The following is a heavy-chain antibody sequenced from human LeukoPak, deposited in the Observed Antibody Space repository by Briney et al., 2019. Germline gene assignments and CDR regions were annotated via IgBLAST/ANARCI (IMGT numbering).Heavy chain of an antibody. V-gene: IGHV3-7*01. J-gene: IGHJ4*02. CDR1: GFTFSSYW. CDR2: IKQDGSEK. Sequence: RGSLRLSCAASGFTFSSYWMSWVRPAPGKGLEWVANIKQDGSEKYYVDSVKGRFTISRDNAKNSLYLQMNSLRAEDTAVYYCARVSEWLSLAFDYWGQGTLVTVSS. CDR3: ARVSEWLSLAFDY. D-gene: IGHD3-3*01.